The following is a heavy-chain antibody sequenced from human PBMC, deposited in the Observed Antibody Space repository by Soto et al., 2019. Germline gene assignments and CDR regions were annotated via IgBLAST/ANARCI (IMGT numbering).Heavy chain of an antibody. J-gene: IGHJ4*02. Sequence: SETLSLTCTVSGASITNYYWTWIRQAPGRGLEWVAYVSYSGATSSSPSLKSRVTISVDTSKNQFSLSLFSVTAADTAVYYCARSPDYSYGVFELWGQGTLVTVSS. CDR2: VSYSGAT. CDR3: ARSPDYSYGVFEL. D-gene: IGHD3-16*02. V-gene: IGHV4-59*01. CDR1: GASITNYY.